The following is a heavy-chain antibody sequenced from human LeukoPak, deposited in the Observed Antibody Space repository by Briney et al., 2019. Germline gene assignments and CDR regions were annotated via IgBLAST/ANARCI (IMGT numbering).Heavy chain of an antibody. D-gene: IGHD1-26*01. CDR3: ARASGSYDFDY. CDR1: GYTLTSYY. Sequence: GASVKVSCKASGYTLTSYYMHWVRQAPGQGLEWMGIINPSGGSTSYAQKFQGRVTMTRDMSTSTVYMELSSLRSEDTAVYYCARASGSYDFDYWGQGTLVTVSS. V-gene: IGHV1-46*01. CDR2: INPSGGST. J-gene: IGHJ4*02.